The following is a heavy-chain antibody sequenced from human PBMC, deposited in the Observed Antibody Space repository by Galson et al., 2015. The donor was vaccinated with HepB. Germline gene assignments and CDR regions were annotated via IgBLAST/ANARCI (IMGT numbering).Heavy chain of an antibody. Sequence: SLRLSCAASGFTFSSYGMHWVRQAPGKGLEWVAVISYDGSNKYYADSVKGRFTISRDNSKNTLYLQMNSLRAADTAVYYCARMDLYYFDYWGQGTLVTVSS. CDR3: ARMDLYYFDY. D-gene: IGHD2-2*03. V-gene: IGHV3-30*03. CDR1: GFTFSSYG. J-gene: IGHJ4*02. CDR2: ISYDGSNK.